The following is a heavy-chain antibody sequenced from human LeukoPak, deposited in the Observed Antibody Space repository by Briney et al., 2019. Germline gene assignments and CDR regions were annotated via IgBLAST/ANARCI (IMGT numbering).Heavy chain of an antibody. CDR1: GFTFDDYA. CDR3: AKAMFTGIAAAGAIDY. Sequence: GGSLRLSCAASGFTFDDYAMHWVRHARGKGLEWVSGISWNSGSRVYADSVKGRFTISRDNAKNSLYLQMNSLRAEDTALYYCAKAMFTGIAAAGAIDYWGQGTLVTVSS. CDR2: ISWNSGSR. D-gene: IGHD6-13*01. J-gene: IGHJ4*02. V-gene: IGHV3-9*01.